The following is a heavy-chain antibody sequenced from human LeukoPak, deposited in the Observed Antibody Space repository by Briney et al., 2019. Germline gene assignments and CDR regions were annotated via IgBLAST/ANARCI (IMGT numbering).Heavy chain of an antibody. CDR2: ISSSGADT. CDR1: GFTFNTYA. J-gene: IGHJ4*02. CDR3: ACVNCLPAIDY. V-gene: IGHV3-23*01. D-gene: IGHD2-2*01. Sequence: GGSLRLSCAASGFTFNTYAMSWVRQAPGKGLEWVSSISSSGADTFYADSVKDRFTISRDNSKNTLYLQMSSLRAEDTAVYYCACVNCLPAIDYWGQGTLVTVSS.